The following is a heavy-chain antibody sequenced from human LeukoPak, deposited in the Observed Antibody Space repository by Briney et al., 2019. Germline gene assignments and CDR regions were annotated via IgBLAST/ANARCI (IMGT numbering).Heavy chain of an antibody. CDR1: GGSITSGNW. D-gene: IGHD5-12*01. J-gene: IGHJ4*02. CDR3: ARGGGYGWVDESIDY. V-gene: IGHV4-4*02. Sequence: PSETLSLTCAVSGGSITSGNWWSWVRQPPGKGLEWIGEIYHSGSTNYNPSLKSRVTISVDKSKNQFSLKLSSVTAADTAVYYCARGGGYGWVDESIDYWGQGTLVTVSS. CDR2: IYHSGST.